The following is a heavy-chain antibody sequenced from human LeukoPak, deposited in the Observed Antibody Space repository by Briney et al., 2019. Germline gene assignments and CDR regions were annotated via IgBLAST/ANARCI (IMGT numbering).Heavy chain of an antibody. Sequence: SETLSLTCTVSGGSISSTSYYWGWIRQPPGKGLEWIGSIYYSGSTYYNPSLKSRVTMSADTSKNHFSLRLSSVTAADTAVYYCARDPAPDAFDIWGQGTMVTVSS. V-gene: IGHV4-39*02. CDR1: GGSISSTSYY. J-gene: IGHJ3*02. CDR2: IYYSGST. CDR3: ARDPAPDAFDI.